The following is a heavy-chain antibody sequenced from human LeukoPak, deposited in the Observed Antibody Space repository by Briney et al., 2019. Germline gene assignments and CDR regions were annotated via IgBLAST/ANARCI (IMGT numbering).Heavy chain of an antibody. D-gene: IGHD1-7*01. CDR3: ARDDDWNYEDY. V-gene: IGHV3-7*01. J-gene: IGHJ4*02. CDR1: GLTFSNYW. CDR2: IKQDGSEK. Sequence: GGSLRLSCAASGLTFSNYWMSWVRQAPGKGLQWVANIKQDGSEKYYVDSVKGRFTISRDNAKKSLYLQMNSLRAEDTAVYYCARDDDWNYEDYWGQGTLVTVSS.